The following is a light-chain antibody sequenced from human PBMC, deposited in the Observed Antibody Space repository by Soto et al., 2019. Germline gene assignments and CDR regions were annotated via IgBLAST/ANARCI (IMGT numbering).Light chain of an antibody. Sequence: DIVMTQSPLSLPVTPGEPASISCRSSQSLLHSNGYNYLDWYLQKPRQSPQLLTYLGSNRPSGGPDKFRCSGSGTEFTLNISRVGAEDVGVYYCMQALQTPSITFGQGTRLEIK. CDR1: QSLLHSNGYNY. J-gene: IGKJ5*01. CDR3: MQALQTPSIT. V-gene: IGKV2-28*01. CDR2: LGS.